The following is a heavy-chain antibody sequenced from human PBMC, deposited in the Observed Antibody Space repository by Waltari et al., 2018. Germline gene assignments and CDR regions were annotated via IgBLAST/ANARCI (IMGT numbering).Heavy chain of an antibody. Sequence: QVQLQESGPGLVKPSETLSLTCTVSGGSISSYYWSWIRQPPGKGLEWIGYIYYSGSTNYNPSLKSRVTISVDTSKNQFSLKLSSVTAADTAVYYCARVWDMSSSWKGIDPWGQGTLVTVSS. D-gene: IGHD6-13*01. J-gene: IGHJ5*02. CDR3: ARVWDMSSSWKGIDP. V-gene: IGHV4-59*01. CDR1: GGSISSYY. CDR2: IYYSGST.